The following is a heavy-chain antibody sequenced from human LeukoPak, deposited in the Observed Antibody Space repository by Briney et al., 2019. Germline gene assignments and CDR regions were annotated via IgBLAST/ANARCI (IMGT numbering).Heavy chain of an antibody. V-gene: IGHV3-23*01. Sequence: GGSLRLSCAASGFTFSSYAMNWVRQAPGKGLEWVSAISASGGSTYYADSVKGRFTISRDNSKNTLYLQMNSLRDEDTAVYYCAKEHYGDYVLPSMDVWGQGTTVTVSS. CDR2: ISASGGST. D-gene: IGHD4-17*01. J-gene: IGHJ6*02. CDR1: GFTFSSYA. CDR3: AKEHYGDYVLPSMDV.